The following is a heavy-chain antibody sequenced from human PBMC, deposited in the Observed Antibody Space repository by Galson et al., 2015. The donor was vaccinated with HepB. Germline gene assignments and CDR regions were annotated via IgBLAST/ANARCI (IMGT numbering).Heavy chain of an antibody. V-gene: IGHV1-69*13. Sequence: SVKVSCKTSGGTFSGYAISWVRQAPGQGLEWMGGIIPIFGTANYAQKFQGRVTITADESTSTAYMELSSLRSEDTAVYYCAIAKYSSSWYDYYYYMDVWGKGTTVTVSS. CDR3: AIAKYSSSWYDYYYYMDV. CDR1: GGTFSGYA. D-gene: IGHD6-13*01. J-gene: IGHJ6*03. CDR2: IIPIFGTA.